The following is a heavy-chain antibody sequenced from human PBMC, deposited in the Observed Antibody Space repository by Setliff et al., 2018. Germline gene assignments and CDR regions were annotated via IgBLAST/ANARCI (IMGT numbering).Heavy chain of an antibody. V-gene: IGHV1-69*05. CDR3: AREGVDARSSTDYRYYMDV. CDR2: IVPIYGPA. J-gene: IGHJ6*03. Sequence: SVKVSCKASGGSFRNSGSGWVRQAPGQGLEWIGGIVPIYGPAKYAQKFQGRVEITTDESTNTAYMELSSLRSEDTAVYYCAREGVDARSSTDYRYYMDVWGKGTTVTVS. CDR1: GGSFRNSG. D-gene: IGHD2-8*01.